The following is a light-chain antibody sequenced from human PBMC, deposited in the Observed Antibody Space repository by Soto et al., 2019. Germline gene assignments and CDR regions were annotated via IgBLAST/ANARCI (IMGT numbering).Light chain of an antibody. CDR2: EGS. J-gene: IGLJ1*01. CDR1: SSDVGGYNS. V-gene: IGLV2-14*01. CDR3: SSYTSSSTLSTYV. Sequence: QSALTQPASVSGSPGDSITISCTGTSSDVGGYNSVSWYQQHPGKAPKLMIYEGSKRPSGVSNRFSGSKSGNTASLIISGLQAEDEADYYCSSYTSSSTLSTYVFGTGTKVTVL.